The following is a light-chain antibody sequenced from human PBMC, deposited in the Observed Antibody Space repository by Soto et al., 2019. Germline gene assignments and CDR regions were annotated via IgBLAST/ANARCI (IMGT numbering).Light chain of an antibody. CDR3: QKYSSVPV. Sequence: DIQMTQSPTSLSASVGDRVTITCRASQGIRNFVAWYQQKPGKAPKLLIYAASTLQSGVPSRFSGSGSGTDFTLTSDRVGREDVATYSCQKYSSVPVFGPGTKVEIK. CDR2: AAS. V-gene: IGKV1-27*01. J-gene: IGKJ3*01. CDR1: QGIRNF.